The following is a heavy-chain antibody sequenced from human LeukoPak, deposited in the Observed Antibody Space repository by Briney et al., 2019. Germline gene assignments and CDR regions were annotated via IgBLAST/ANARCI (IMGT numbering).Heavy chain of an antibody. J-gene: IGHJ5*02. V-gene: IGHV1-69*13. Sequence: SVKVSYKASGGTFSSYAISWVRQAPGQGLEWMGGIIPIFGTANYAQKFQGRVTITADESTSTAYMELSSLRSEDTAVYYCARPLYCSSTSCSVNWFDPWGQGTLVTVSS. CDR2: IIPIFGTA. CDR3: ARPLYCSSTSCSVNWFDP. CDR1: GGTFSSYA. D-gene: IGHD2-2*01.